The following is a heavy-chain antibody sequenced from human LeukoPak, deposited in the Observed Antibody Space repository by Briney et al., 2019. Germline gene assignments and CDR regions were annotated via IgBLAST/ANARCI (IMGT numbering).Heavy chain of an antibody. J-gene: IGHJ1*01. CDR3: AKGAYGDYRYFQH. Sequence: GGSLRLSCTASGFTFSSYAMSWVRQAPGKGLEWVSTMSDGGGATYSADSVKGRFTISKANSKNTVDLQMTGLRADDTAVYYCAKGAYGDYRYFQHWGQGPLVTVSS. D-gene: IGHD4-17*01. CDR1: GFTFSSYA. V-gene: IGHV3-23*01. CDR2: MSDGGGAT.